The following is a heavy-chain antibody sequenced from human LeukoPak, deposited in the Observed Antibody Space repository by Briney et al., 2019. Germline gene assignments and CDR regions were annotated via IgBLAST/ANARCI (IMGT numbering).Heavy chain of an antibody. CDR1: GGSFSGYY. CDR3: ARVFHTISYYYYYYYMDV. V-gene: IGHV4-34*01. J-gene: IGHJ6*03. D-gene: IGHD6-6*01. Sequence: KPSETLSLTCAVYGGSFSGYYWSWIRQPPGKGLEWLGEINHSGSTNYNPSLKSRVTISVDTSKNQFSLKLSSVTAADTAVYYCARVFHTISYYYYYYYMDVWGKGTTVTASS. CDR2: INHSGST.